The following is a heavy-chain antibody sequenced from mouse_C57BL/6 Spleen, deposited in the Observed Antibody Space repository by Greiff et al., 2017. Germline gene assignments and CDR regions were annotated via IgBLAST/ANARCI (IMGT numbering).Heavy chain of an antibody. CDR3: ARLGGSSFLFAY. J-gene: IGHJ3*01. D-gene: IGHD1-1*01. CDR1: GYTFTSYW. Sequence: QVQLKQPGAELVKPGASVKMSCKASGYTFTSYWITWVKQRPGQGLEWIGDIYPGSGSTNYNEKFKSKATLTVDTSSSTAYMQLSSLTSEDSAVYYCARLGGSSFLFAYWGQGTLVTVSA. V-gene: IGHV1-55*01. CDR2: IYPGSGST.